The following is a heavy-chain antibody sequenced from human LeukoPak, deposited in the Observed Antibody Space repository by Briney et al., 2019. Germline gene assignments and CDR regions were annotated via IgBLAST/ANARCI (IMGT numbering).Heavy chain of an antibody. CDR3: ARAQTYYYDSSGSYYLDY. V-gene: IGHV3-33*01. J-gene: IGHJ4*02. D-gene: IGHD3-22*01. CDR1: GFTFSSYG. Sequence: GGSLRLSCAASGFTFSSYGMHWVRQAPGKGLEWVALIWYDGSNRYYADSVKGRFTISRDNSKNTLYLQMNSLRAEDTAVYYCARAQTYYYDSSGSYYLDYWGQGTLVTVSS. CDR2: IWYDGSNR.